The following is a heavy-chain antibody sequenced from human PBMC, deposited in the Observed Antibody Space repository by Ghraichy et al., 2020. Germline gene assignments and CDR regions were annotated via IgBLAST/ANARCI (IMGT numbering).Heavy chain of an antibody. CDR1: GFTFRTFV. D-gene: IGHD6-13*01. CDR2: ISNDGNIE. Sequence: GGSLRLSCAASGFTFRTFVMHWVRQAPGQVLEWVAVISNDGNIEIYADSVKGRFTISRDNFKNTLYVQMNSLRDEDTAVYYCARAEDSRWHVFDSWGQGTLVTVSS. J-gene: IGHJ4*02. CDR3: ARAEDSRWHVFDS. V-gene: IGHV3-30-3*01.